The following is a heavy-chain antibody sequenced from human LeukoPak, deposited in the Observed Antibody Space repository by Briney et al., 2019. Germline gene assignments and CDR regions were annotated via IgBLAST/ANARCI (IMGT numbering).Heavy chain of an antibody. Sequence: PGGSLRLSCAASGFTFSSYGMHWVRQAPGKGLEWVAFIRYDGSNKYYADSVKGRFTISRDNSKNTLYLQMNSLRAEDTAVYYCARDARALWFGEHPKIDAFDIWGQGTTVTVSS. J-gene: IGHJ3*02. CDR2: IRYDGSNK. V-gene: IGHV3-30*02. CDR1: GFTFSSYG. CDR3: ARDARALWFGEHPKIDAFDI. D-gene: IGHD3-10*01.